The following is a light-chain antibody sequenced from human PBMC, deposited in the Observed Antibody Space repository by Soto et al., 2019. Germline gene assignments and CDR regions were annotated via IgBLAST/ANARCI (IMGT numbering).Light chain of an antibody. CDR2: RTS. CDR3: QQYNNWPRAT. Sequence: EIVMTQSPATLSESPGERATLSCWASQSISSNLAWYQQKPGQAPRLLMFRTSSRATGFPARFSGSGSGTEFNLTISSLQSEDFGVYYCQQYNNWPRATFGGGTKVEIK. V-gene: IGKV3-15*01. CDR1: QSISSN. J-gene: IGKJ4*01.